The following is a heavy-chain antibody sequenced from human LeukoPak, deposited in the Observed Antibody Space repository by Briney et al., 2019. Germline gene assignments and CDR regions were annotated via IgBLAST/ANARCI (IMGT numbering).Heavy chain of an antibody. J-gene: IGHJ4*02. CDR1: GFTFSSYW. D-gene: IGHD3-9*01. V-gene: IGHV3-7*03. CDR3: ARDEYDILTGKELDY. CDR2: IKQDGSEK. Sequence: GGPLRLSCAASGFTFSSYWMSWVRQAPGKGLEWVANIKQDGSEKYYVDSVKGRFTISRDNAKNSLYLQMNSLRAEDTAVYYCARDEYDILTGKELDYWGQGTLVTVSS.